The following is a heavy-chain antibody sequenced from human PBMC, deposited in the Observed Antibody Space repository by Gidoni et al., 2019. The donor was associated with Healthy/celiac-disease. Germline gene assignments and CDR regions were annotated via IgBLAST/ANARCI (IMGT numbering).Heavy chain of an antibody. J-gene: IGHJ4*02. Sequence: EVLLVESGGGLVQPGRSLRRSCTASGFTFVDYAMSCVRQAPGKGLEWVGFIRSKAYGGTTEYAASVKGRFTISRDDSKSIAYLQMNSLKTEDTAVYYCTRDYYGSGSYYNGIDYWGQGTLVTVSS. D-gene: IGHD3-10*01. CDR1: GFTFVDYA. V-gene: IGHV3-49*04. CDR2: IRSKAYGGTT. CDR3: TRDYYGSGSYYNGIDY.